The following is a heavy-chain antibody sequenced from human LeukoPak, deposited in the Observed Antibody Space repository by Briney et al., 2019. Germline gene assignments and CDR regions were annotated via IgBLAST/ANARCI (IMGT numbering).Heavy chain of an antibody. CDR1: GFTFSSYS. CDR3: AREQWPTGYHFDD. CDR2: ISSSSSYI. Sequence: GGSLRLSCAASGFTFSSYSMNWVRQAPGKGLEWVSSISSSSSYIYYADSVKGRFTISRDNAKNSLYLQMNSLRAEDTAVYYCAREQWPTGYHFDDWGQGTLVTVSS. V-gene: IGHV3-21*01. J-gene: IGHJ4*02. D-gene: IGHD6-19*01.